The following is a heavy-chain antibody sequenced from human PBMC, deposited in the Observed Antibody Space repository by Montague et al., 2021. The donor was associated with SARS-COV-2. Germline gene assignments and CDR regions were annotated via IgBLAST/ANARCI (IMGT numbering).Heavy chain of an antibody. Sequence: SETLSLTCSVSGGSISSYYYSWIWHPPSKGQERNWHIYYAESTNYNPSLSSQVTISVDTSKNQFSLKLSSVAAADTAVYYCARGFDIWGQGTMVTVSS. CDR2: IYYAEST. V-gene: IGHV4-59*01. CDR1: GGSISSYY. CDR3: ARGFDI. J-gene: IGHJ3*02.